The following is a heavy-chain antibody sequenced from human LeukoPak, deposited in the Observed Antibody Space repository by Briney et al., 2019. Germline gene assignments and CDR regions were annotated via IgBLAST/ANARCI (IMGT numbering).Heavy chain of an antibody. D-gene: IGHD3-10*01. CDR2: IYYSGST. J-gene: IGHJ4*02. V-gene: IGHV4-59*01. CDR3: ARGRGSFDY. CDR1: GGSISSYY. Sequence: SETLSLTCTVSGGSISSYYWSWIRQPPGKGLEWIGYIYYSGSTSYNPSLKSRVTISVDTSKNQFSLKLSSVTAADTAVYYRARGRGSFDYWGQGTLVTVSS.